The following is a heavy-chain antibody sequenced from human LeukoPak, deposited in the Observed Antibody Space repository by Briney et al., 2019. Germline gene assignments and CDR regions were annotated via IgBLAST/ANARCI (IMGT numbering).Heavy chain of an antibody. CDR2: LYTSGST. J-gene: IGHJ6*02. CDR1: GGSISTYY. Sequence: SETLSLTCTVSGGSISTYYWSWIRQPAGKGLEWIGRLYTSGSTHYNPSLKSRLTMSADTSTNQFSLKLRSVTAADTAVHYCARDRVESSGXXYYXGXDVWGXGTLVT. D-gene: IGHD3-22*01. CDR3: ARDRVESSGXXYYXGXDV. V-gene: IGHV4-4*07.